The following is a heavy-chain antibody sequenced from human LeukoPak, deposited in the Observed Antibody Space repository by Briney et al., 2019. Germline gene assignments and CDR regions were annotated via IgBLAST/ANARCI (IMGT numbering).Heavy chain of an antibody. J-gene: IGHJ4*02. CDR3: AKGGPQFFDY. CDR2: ISGSGGST. V-gene: IGHV3-23*01. Sequence: GGSLRLSCAASGFTFSSYAMSWVRQAPGKGLEWVSTISGSGGSTYSTDSGKGRFTISRDNSKSTLYLQMNSLRVEDTAIYYCAKGGPQFFDYWGQGTLVTVSS. CDR1: GFTFSSYA. D-gene: IGHD5-24*01.